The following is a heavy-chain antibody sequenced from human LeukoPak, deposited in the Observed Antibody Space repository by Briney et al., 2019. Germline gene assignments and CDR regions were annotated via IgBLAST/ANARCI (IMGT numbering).Heavy chain of an antibody. CDR3: ARNYGDYIDY. J-gene: IGHJ4*02. Sequence: GGSLRLSCAASGFTFSSYGMHWVRQAPGKGREWVAVIWYDGSNKYYADSVKGRFTISRDNSKNTLYLQMNSLRAEDTAVYYCARNYGDYIDYWGQGTLVTVSS. CDR1: GFTFSSYG. D-gene: IGHD4-17*01. V-gene: IGHV3-33*08. CDR2: IWYDGSNK.